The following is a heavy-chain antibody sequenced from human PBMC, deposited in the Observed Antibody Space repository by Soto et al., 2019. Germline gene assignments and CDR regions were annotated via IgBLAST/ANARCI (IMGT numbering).Heavy chain of an antibody. CDR2: MWSDGSNK. CDR1: GFTFSSYG. CDR3: ATEGEGLQCDY. V-gene: IGHV3-33*03. J-gene: IGHJ4*01. D-gene: IGHD4-4*01. Sequence: QVQLVESGGGVVQPGRSLRLSCAASGFTFSSYGMHWVRQSPGRGLEWVAVMWSDGSNKYYADAVKGRFTISRDNSKNTLFLQMDRLRAEDTAVFYCATEGEGLQCDYSGHGTRVPASS.